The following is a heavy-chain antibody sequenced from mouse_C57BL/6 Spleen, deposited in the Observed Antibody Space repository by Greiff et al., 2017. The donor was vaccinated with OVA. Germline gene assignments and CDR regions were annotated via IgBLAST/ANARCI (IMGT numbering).Heavy chain of an antibody. CDR1: GYSITSGYY. CDR2: ISYDGSN. Sequence: EVKLQESGPGLVKPSQSLSLTCSVTGYSITSGYYWTWIRQFPGNTLEWMGYISYDGSNNYNPSLKNRISITRDTSKNQFFLKLNSVTTEDTATYYCARDYGSSYPYWYFDVWGTGTTVTVSS. D-gene: IGHD1-1*01. V-gene: IGHV3-6*01. CDR3: ARDYGSSYPYWYFDV. J-gene: IGHJ1*03.